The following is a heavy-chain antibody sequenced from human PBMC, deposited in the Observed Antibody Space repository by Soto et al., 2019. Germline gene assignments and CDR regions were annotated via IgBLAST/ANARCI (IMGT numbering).Heavy chain of an antibody. V-gene: IGHV5-10-1*01. CDR1: GYSFTSYW. Sequence: GESLKISCKGSGYSFTSYWISWVRQMPGKGLEWMGRIDPSDSYTNYSPSFQGHVTISADKSISTAYLQWSSLKASDTAMYYCARQGPNLYYYYGMDVWGQGTTVTVSS. CDR2: IDPSDSYT. J-gene: IGHJ6*02. CDR3: ARQGPNLYYYYGMDV.